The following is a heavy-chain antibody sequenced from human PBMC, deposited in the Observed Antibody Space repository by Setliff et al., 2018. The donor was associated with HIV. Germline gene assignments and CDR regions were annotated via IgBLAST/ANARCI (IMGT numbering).Heavy chain of an antibody. V-gene: IGHV1-69*10. CDR3: ARGSGEMATINHPFVY. CDR1: GGTFSSYA. J-gene: IGHJ4*02. D-gene: IGHD5-12*01. CDR2: IIPILGIA. Sequence: GASVKVSCKASGGTFSSYAISWVRQAPGQGLEWMGGIIPILGIANYAQKFQGRVTITTDESTSTAYMELSSLRSEDTAVYYCARGSGEMATINHPFVYWGQGTLVTVSS.